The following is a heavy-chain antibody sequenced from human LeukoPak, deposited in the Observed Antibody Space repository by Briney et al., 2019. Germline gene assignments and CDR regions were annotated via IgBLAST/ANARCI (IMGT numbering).Heavy chain of an antibody. CDR2: TGNT. J-gene: IGHJ3*01. CDR3: AAGWGIDSFDF. Sequence: PSETLSLTCAVSGGSISSYYWTWIRQPPGKGLEWIGFTGNTNSNPSLKSRVIISLETSKSQFSLKLNSVTAADTAVYFCAAGWGIDSFDFWGHGTMVIVSS. D-gene: IGHD6-19*01. V-gene: IGHV4-59*12. CDR1: GGSISSYY.